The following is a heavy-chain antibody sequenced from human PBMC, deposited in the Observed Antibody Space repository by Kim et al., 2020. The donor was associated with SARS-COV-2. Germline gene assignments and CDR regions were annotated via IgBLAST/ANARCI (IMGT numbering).Heavy chain of an antibody. Sequence: GGSLRLSCAASGFTFDDYAMHWVRQAPGKGLEWVSGISWNSGSIGYADSVKGRFTISRDNAKNSLYLQMNSLRAEDTALYYCAKLAVAGTRYYYGMDVWGQGTTVTVSS. CDR2: ISWNSGSI. CDR1: GFTFDDYA. CDR3: AKLAVAGTRYYYGMDV. V-gene: IGHV3-9*01. D-gene: IGHD6-19*01. J-gene: IGHJ6*02.